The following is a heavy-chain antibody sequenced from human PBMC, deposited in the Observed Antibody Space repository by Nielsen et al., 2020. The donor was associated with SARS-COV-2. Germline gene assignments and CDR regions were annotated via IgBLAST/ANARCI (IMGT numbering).Heavy chain of an antibody. CDR2: INADNGNT. CDR1: GYSFTTYA. V-gene: IGHV1-3*01. CDR3: ARDRQKRFDF. J-gene: IGHJ4*02. Sequence: ASVKVSCMASGYSFTTYAIHWARQAPGQRLEWMGWINADNGNTRYSQEFQGRVTLNRDTSASTAYMELSSLRSEDTAGYYCARDRQKRFDFWGQGTLVTVSS.